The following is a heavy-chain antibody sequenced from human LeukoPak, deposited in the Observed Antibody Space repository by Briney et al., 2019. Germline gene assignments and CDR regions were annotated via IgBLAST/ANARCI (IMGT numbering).Heavy chain of an antibody. CDR2: ISGSGGST. J-gene: IGHJ4*02. CDR1: GFTFSSYA. D-gene: IGHD3-10*01. Sequence: GGSLRLSCAASGFTFSSYAMSWVRQAPGKGLEWVSAISGSGGSTYYADSVKGRFTISRDSSKNTLYLQMNSLRAEDTAVYYCAKFKGSGSYLYYFDYWGQGTLVTVSS. CDR3: AKFKGSGSYLYYFDY. V-gene: IGHV3-23*01.